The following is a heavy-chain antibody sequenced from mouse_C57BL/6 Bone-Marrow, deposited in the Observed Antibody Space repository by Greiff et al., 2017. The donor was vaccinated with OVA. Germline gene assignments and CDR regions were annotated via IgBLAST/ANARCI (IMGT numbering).Heavy chain of an antibody. V-gene: IGHV14-4*01. CDR2: IDPENGDT. CDR3: TTLPLLPHLDY. Sequence: VQLQQSGAELVRPGASVKLSCTASGFNIKDDYMHWVKQRPEQGLEWIGWIDPENGDTEYASKFQGKATITADTSSNTAYLQLSSLTSEDTAVDYCTTLPLLPHLDYWGQGTTLTVSS. J-gene: IGHJ2*01. D-gene: IGHD2-10*01. CDR1: GFNIKDDY.